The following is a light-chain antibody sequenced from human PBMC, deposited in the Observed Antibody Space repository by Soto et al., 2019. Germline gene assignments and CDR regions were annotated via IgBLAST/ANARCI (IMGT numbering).Light chain of an antibody. CDR3: QQLKRYPLS. Sequence: IQLTQSPSSLSASIVDRVTITCRASQDIRSYLAWYRQKAGKAPELLIEAASTLQSGVPSRFSGSGSGTDFALTISSLQPEDFATYYCQQLKRYPLSFGGGTKVDIK. J-gene: IGKJ4*01. CDR1: QDIRSY. V-gene: IGKV1-9*01. CDR2: AAS.